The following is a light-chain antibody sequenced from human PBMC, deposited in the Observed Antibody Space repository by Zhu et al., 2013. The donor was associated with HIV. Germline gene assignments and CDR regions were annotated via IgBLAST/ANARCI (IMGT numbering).Light chain of an antibody. J-gene: IGKJ1*01. V-gene: IGKV2-24*01. CDR2: KVS. Sequence: VMTQSPLSLPVIVGQAASISCTSTQSLVHSNGDTYLSWLHQRPGQPPRLLIYKVSNRFPGVPNRVSGSGAGTDFTLQISRVQPDDVGVYYCMQGSHLPWTFGQGTKLELK. CDR3: MQGSHLPWT. CDR1: QSLVHSNGDTY.